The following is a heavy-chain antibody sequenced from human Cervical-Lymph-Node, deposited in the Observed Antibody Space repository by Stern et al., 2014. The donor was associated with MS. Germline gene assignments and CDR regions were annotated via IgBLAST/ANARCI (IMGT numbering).Heavy chain of an antibody. D-gene: IGHD4-23*01. Sequence: VQLVEAGAEVKKPGSSVKVSCKVSGATFSTNGISWVRQGPGQGLEWMAAAVPIVERSNYAQRFRGRVTITADESTSTSYMELTSLRSDDTGVYYCAREHHGGNFAAWGQGTLVTVSS. CDR3: AREHHGGNFAA. CDR2: AVPIVERS. J-gene: IGHJ5*02. CDR1: GATFSTNG. V-gene: IGHV1-69*01.